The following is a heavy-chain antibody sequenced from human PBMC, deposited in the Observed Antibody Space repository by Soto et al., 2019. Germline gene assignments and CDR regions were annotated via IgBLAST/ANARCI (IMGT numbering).Heavy chain of an antibody. CDR1: GYTLTSYG. CDR2: ISAYNGNT. CDR3: ARDVAIVVVPAAIHDYYYGMDV. V-gene: IGHV1-18*01. Sequence: ASVKVSCKASGYTLTSYGISWVRQAPGQGLEWMGWISAYNGNTNYAQKLQGRVTMTTDTSTSTAYMELRSLRSDDTAVYYCARDVAIVVVPAAIHDYYYGMDVWGQGTTVTVSS. J-gene: IGHJ6*02. D-gene: IGHD2-2*02.